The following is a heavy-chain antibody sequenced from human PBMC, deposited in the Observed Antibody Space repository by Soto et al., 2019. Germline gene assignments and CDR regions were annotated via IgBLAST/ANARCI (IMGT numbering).Heavy chain of an antibody. CDR1: GGSFSGYY. D-gene: IGHD7-27*01. CDR3: ARGPRNPLANWGTHFDY. CDR2: INHSGST. J-gene: IGHJ4*02. V-gene: IGHV4-34*01. Sequence: SETLSLTCAVYGGSFSGYYWSWIRQPPGKGLEWIGEINHSGSTNYNPSLKSRVTISVDTSKNQFSLKLSSVTAADTAVYYCARGPRNPLANWGTHFDYWGQGTLVTVSS.